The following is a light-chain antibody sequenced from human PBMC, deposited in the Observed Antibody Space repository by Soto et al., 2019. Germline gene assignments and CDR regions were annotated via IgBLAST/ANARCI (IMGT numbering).Light chain of an antibody. CDR3: XLYYGGAQVL. Sequence: QAVVTQEPSLTVSPGGTVTLTCASSAGAVTSAYYTNWLQQKPGQAXRALIYSTSEKHSXXXXXXSGSLLGGKAALTLSAXXXXXXXXXXXXLYYGGAQVLFGGGTKLTVL. CDR1: AGAVTSAYY. CDR2: STS. V-gene: IGLV7-43*01. J-gene: IGLJ2*01.